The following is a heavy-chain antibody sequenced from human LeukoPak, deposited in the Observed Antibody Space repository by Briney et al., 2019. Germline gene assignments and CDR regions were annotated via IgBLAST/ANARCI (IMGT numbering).Heavy chain of an antibody. D-gene: IGHD6-19*01. CDR2: ISWNSGSI. CDR1: GFTFDDYA. CDR3: AKVPSGSIQGEFDP. Sequence: PGRSLRLSCAASGFTFDDYAIHWVRQAPGKGLEWVSGISWNSGSIGYADSVKGRFTISRDNAKNSLYLQMNSLRAEDTALYYCAKVPSGSIQGEFDPWGQGTLVTVSS. V-gene: IGHV3-9*01. J-gene: IGHJ5*02.